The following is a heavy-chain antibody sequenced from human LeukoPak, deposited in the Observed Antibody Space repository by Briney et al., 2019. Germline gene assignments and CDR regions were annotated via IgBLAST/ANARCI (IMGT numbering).Heavy chain of an antibody. CDR1: GGSISNYY. CDR3: ARHLRKGGYSYYFDY. Sequence: PSETLSLNCTVSGGSISNYYWSWIRQPPGKGLEWIGYIYYSGSTNYNPSLKSRVTISVDTSKNQFSLKLSSVTAADTAVYYCARHLRKGGYSYYFDYWGQGTLVTVSS. CDR2: IYYSGST. D-gene: IGHD5-18*01. V-gene: IGHV4-59*08. J-gene: IGHJ4*02.